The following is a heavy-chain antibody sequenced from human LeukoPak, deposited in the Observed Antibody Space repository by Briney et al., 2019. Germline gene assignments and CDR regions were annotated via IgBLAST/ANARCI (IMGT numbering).Heavy chain of an antibody. CDR1: VFTFHDYA. D-gene: IGHD4-17*01. V-gene: IGHV3-9*01. J-gene: IGHJ4*02. Sequence: PGGSLRLSCAASVFTFHDYAMQWVRQAPGKGREWGSGLSWNGGNIGYAESVRGRFTISRDNAGNSLYLQMNSLRPEDTALYYCAKALGSTVTTRTYFDYWGQGTLVTVSS. CDR3: AKALGSTVTTRTYFDY. CDR2: LSWNGGNI.